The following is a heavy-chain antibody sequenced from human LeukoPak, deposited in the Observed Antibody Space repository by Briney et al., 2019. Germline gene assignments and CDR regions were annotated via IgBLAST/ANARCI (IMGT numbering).Heavy chain of an antibody. J-gene: IGHJ4*02. CDR2: INHSGST. CDR3: AREDDGDADY. D-gene: IGHD4-17*01. CDR1: GGSFSGYY. Sequence: SETLSLTCAVYGGSFSGYYWSWIRQPPGKGLEWIGEINHSGSTNYNPSLKSRVTISVDTSKNQFSLKLSSVTAADTAVYYCAREDDGDADYWGQGTLVTVSS. V-gene: IGHV4-34*01.